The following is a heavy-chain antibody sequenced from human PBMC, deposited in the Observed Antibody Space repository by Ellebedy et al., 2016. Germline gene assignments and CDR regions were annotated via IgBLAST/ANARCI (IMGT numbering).Heavy chain of an antibody. D-gene: IGHD3-22*01. CDR2: IYYSGST. J-gene: IGHJ4*02. V-gene: IGHV4-59*01. CDR3: ARIYYDSSGYSLDY. CDR1: GGSISSYY. Sequence: SETLSLXXTVSGGSISSYYWSWIRQPPGKGLEWIGYIYYSGSTNYNPSLKSRVTISVDTSKNQFSLKLSSVTAADTAVYYCARIYYDSSGYSLDYWGQGTLVTVSS.